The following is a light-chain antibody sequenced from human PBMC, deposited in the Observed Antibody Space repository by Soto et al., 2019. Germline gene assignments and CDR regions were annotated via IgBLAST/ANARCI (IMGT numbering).Light chain of an antibody. Sequence: IVVTQSPATLSASPGERVTLSCRASQFVSSRLAGYQRRPGQVPRLLIYDTSTRAPGISARFSGSGSGTEFTLTISSLQSEDVAVDYCQEYIQWPPGMFGPGTKVDIK. CDR3: QEYIQWPPGM. CDR1: QFVSSR. J-gene: IGKJ1*01. V-gene: IGKV3-15*01. CDR2: DTS.